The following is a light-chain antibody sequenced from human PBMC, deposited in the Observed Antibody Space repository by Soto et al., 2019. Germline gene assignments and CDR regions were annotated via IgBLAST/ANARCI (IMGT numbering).Light chain of an antibody. Sequence: QSALTQPASVSGSPGQSITISCTGTSSDVGGYKYVSWYQQHPGKAPKLMIYEVSSRPSGVSNRFSGSKSGNTASLTISGLQAEDEADYYCSSYAGSSNVFGTGTKVTVL. CDR2: EVS. CDR1: SSDVGGYKY. V-gene: IGLV2-14*01. J-gene: IGLJ1*01. CDR3: SSYAGSSNV.